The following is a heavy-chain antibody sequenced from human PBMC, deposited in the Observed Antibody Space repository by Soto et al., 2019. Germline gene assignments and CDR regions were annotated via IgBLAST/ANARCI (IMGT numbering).Heavy chain of an antibody. Sequence: ASVKVSCKASGYTFTSYAMHWVHQAPGQRLEWMGWINAGNGNTKYSQKFQGRVTITRDTSASTAYMELSSLRSEDTAVYYCARDNAYSLPEAYYYYGMDVWGQGTTVTVSS. V-gene: IGHV1-3*01. J-gene: IGHJ6*02. CDR3: ARDNAYSLPEAYYYYGMDV. D-gene: IGHD4-4*01. CDR2: INAGNGNT. CDR1: GYTFTSYA.